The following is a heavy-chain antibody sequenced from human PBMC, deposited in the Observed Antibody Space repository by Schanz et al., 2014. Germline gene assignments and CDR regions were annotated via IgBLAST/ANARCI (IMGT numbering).Heavy chain of an antibody. V-gene: IGHV3-7*01. CDR3: AREFRYWPGVDGKGDAFDL. CDR2: IKEDGSKR. D-gene: IGHD2-8*02. Sequence: DVQLVESGGGLVQPGGSLRLSCAASGFTFTGHWMSWVRQAPGKGLEWVPNIKEDGSKRYYVNSVRGRFTISRDNAKNSLYLQLNSLMAAQTAVYHCAREFRYWPGVDGKGDAFDLWGQGTLVTVSS. J-gene: IGHJ3*01. CDR1: GFTFTGHW.